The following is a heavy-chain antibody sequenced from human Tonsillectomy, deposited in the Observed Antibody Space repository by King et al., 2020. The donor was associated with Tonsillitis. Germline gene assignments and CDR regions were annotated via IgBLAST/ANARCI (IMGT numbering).Heavy chain of an antibody. CDR1: GGSFSSYY. D-gene: IGHD3-10*01. J-gene: IGHJ4*02. CDR2: INHSGST. V-gene: IGHV4-34*01. Sequence: VQLQQWGAGLLKPSETLSLTCAVYGGSFSSYYWSWIRQPPGKGLEWIGEINHSGSTNYNPSLKSRVTISVETSKNQFSLKLSSVTAADTAVYYCTRGRLVRGGGSDYWGQGTLVTVSS. CDR3: TRGRLVRGGGSDY.